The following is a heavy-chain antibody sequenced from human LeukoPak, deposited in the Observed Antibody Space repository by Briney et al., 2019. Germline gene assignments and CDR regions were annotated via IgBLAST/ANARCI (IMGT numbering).Heavy chain of an antibody. CDR1: GGSVSSYY. Sequence: SSETVSLTCTVSGGSVSSYYWSWLRQPAGKGLEWIGRIYTSGSTNHNPSLKSRVTMSVDTSNNQFSLKLSSVAAAGPAVYYWARGYRSSWSRDINYWGQGTLATVSS. CDR3: ARGYRSSWSRDINY. V-gene: IGHV4-4*07. J-gene: IGHJ4*02. CDR2: IYTSGST. D-gene: IGHD6-13*01.